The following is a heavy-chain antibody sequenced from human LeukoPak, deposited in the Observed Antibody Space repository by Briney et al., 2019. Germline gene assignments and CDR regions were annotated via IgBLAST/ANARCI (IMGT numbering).Heavy chain of an antibody. Sequence: GGSLRLSCAASGFTLSSYAMHWVRQAPGKGLEWVAVISYDGSNKYYADSVKGRFTISRDNSKNTLYLQMNSLRAEDTAVYYCATTYSYGYYDAFDIWGQGTMVTVSS. D-gene: IGHD5-18*01. CDR3: ATTYSYGYYDAFDI. V-gene: IGHV3-30*04. CDR1: GFTLSSYA. CDR2: ISYDGSNK. J-gene: IGHJ3*02.